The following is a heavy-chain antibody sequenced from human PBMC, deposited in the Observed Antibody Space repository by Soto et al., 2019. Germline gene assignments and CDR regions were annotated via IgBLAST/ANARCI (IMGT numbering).Heavy chain of an antibody. V-gene: IGHV1-69*01. Sequence: QLQLVQSGAEVKKPGSSVKVSCKASGGTFSSYAISWVRQAPGQGLEWMGGIIPIFGTANYAQKFQGRVTITADESTSTAYMELSSLRSEDTAVYYCARAPGVVVVAATPGSWFDPWGQGTLVTVSS. J-gene: IGHJ5*02. D-gene: IGHD2-15*01. CDR3: ARAPGVVVVAATPGSWFDP. CDR2: IIPIFGTA. CDR1: GGTFSSYA.